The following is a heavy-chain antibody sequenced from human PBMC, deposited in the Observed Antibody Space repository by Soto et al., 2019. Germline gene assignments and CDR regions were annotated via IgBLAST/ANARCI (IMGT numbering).Heavy chain of an antibody. CDR3: GRVGDYNFWSGHDY. Sequence: PGGSLRLSCAASGFSFSDHYMDWVRQAPGKGLEWVARTRNKANRYTTEYAASVKGRFTISRDDSKNSLYLQMSSLQTEDTAVYYCGRVGDYNFWSGHDYWGQRTLVTVSS. D-gene: IGHD3-3*01. CDR1: GFSFSDHY. CDR2: TRNKANRYTT. V-gene: IGHV3-72*01. J-gene: IGHJ4*02.